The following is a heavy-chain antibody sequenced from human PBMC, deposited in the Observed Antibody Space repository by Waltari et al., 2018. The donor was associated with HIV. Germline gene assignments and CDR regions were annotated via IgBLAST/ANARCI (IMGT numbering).Heavy chain of an antibody. CDR2: IYYDGSKK. CDR1: GFTFKNFA. J-gene: IGHJ4*02. CDR3: ARDYNYAPDY. D-gene: IGHD5-18*01. Sequence: QVQLVESGGGVVQPGRSLRLSCAASGFTFKNFAMNWVRQAPGKGLELVGKIYYDGSKKFYGDSVRGRFTISRDNSKQILYLQMNSLRVEDTALYYCARDYNYAPDYWGQGTLVVVSS. V-gene: IGHV3-33*01.